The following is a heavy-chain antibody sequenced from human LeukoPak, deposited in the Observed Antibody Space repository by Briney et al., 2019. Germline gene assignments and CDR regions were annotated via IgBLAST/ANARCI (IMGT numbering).Heavy chain of an antibody. J-gene: IGHJ4*02. D-gene: IGHD3-3*01. CDR1: GFTFDDYG. Sequence: GGSLRLSCAASGFTFDDYGMSWVRQAPGKGLEWVSGINWNGGSTGYADSVKGRFTISRDNSKNTLYLQMNSLRAEDTAVYYCANTYDFWSGYTHIDYWGQGTLVTVSS. CDR3: ANTYDFWSGYTHIDY. V-gene: IGHV3-20*04. CDR2: INWNGGST.